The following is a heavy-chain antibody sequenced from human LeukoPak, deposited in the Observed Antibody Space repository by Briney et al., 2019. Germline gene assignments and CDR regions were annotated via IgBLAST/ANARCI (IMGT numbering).Heavy chain of an antibody. CDR1: GYSFTSYW. D-gene: IGHD2-2*01. CDR2: IYPGDSDT. Sequence: GESLKISCKGSGYSFTSYWIGWVRQMPGKGLEWMGIIYPGDSDTRYSPSFQGQVTISADKSISTAYLQWSSLKASDTAMYYCARTYCSSTSCYLFDYRGQGTLVTVSS. CDR3: ARTYCSSTSCYLFDY. J-gene: IGHJ4*02. V-gene: IGHV5-51*01.